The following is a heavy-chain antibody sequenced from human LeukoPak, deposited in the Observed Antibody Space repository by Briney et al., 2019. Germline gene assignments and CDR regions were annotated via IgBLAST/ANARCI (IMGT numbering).Heavy chain of an antibody. J-gene: IGHJ6*02. CDR3: ARDLRGYSYYYGMDV. Sequence: ASVTVSFTASGYTFTIYYMHWVRQAPGQGLEWMGIINPSGGSTSYAQKFQGRVTMTRDTSTSTVYMELSSLRSEDTAVYYCARDLRGYSYYYGMDVWGQGTTVTVSS. V-gene: IGHV1-46*01. D-gene: IGHD5-12*01. CDR2: INPSGGST. CDR1: GYTFTIYY.